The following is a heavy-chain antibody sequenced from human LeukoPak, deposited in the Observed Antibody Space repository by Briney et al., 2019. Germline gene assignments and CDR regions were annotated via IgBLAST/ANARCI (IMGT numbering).Heavy chain of an antibody. CDR2: IYWDDDK. Sequence: SGPTLVKPTQTLTLTCTFSGFSLSTSGVGVGWIRQSPGKALEWLALIYWDDDKRYSPSLKSRLTITKDTSKNQVVLTMTNVDPVDTATYYCAHLYQLASFDYWGQGTLVTVSS. CDR3: AHLYQLASFDY. V-gene: IGHV2-5*02. J-gene: IGHJ4*02. CDR1: GFSLSTSGVG. D-gene: IGHD2-2*01.